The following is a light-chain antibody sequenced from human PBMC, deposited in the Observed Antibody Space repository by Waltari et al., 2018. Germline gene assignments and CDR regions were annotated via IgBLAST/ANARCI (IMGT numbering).Light chain of an antibody. V-gene: IGKV3-15*01. CDR2: DTS. CDR1: QSISTN. CDR3: QQYNNWPPLYT. Sequence: EIVMTQSPATLSMSPGERATLSCRASQSISTNLAWYQQRPGQAPRLLIYDTSTRATGIPVKFSGSGSGTEFTLTISDLQPEDFAVYYCQQYNNWPPLYTFGQGTKLDIE. J-gene: IGKJ2*01.